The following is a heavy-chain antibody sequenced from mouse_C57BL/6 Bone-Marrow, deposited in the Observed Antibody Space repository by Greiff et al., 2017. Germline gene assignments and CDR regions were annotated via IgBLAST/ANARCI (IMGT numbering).Heavy chain of an antibody. CDR2: FHPYSGST. D-gene: IGHD2-3*01. Sequence: QVQLQQPGAELVKPGASVTLSCTASGYTFTSYWMHWVKQRPGQGLEWIGMFHPYSGSTNYNEKFKSKATLTVDKSSSTIYMQLSSLTSEDSAVYYGAREGWLLPAMAYWGQGTLVTVSA. V-gene: IGHV1-64*01. CDR3: AREGWLLPAMAY. J-gene: IGHJ3*01. CDR1: GYTFTSYW.